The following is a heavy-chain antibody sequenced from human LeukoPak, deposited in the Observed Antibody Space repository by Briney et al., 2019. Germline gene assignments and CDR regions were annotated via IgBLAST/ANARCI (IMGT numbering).Heavy chain of an antibody. Sequence: GGSLRLSCAASGFTFSDYYMSWIRQAPGKGLEWVSYISSSSSYTNYADSVKGRFTISRDNAKNSLYLQMNSLRAEDTAVYYCVREDCSGGSCYLSSFDYWGQGTLVTVSS. D-gene: IGHD2-15*01. CDR3: VREDCSGGSCYLSSFDY. J-gene: IGHJ4*02. CDR2: ISSSSSYT. V-gene: IGHV3-11*06. CDR1: GFTFSDYY.